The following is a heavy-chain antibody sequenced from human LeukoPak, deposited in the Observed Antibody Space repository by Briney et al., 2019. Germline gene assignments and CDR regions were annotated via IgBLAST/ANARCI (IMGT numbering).Heavy chain of an antibody. Sequence: GGSLRLSCAASGFTFSSYSMNWVRQAPGKGLEWVSYISSSSSTIYYADSVKGRFTISRDNAKNSLYLQMNGLRAEDTAVYYCARDPTYYYDSSGYYGYFDYWGQGTLVTVSS. CDR1: GFTFSSYS. CDR3: ARDPTYYYDSSGYYGYFDY. D-gene: IGHD3-22*01. V-gene: IGHV3-48*01. J-gene: IGHJ4*02. CDR2: ISSSSSTI.